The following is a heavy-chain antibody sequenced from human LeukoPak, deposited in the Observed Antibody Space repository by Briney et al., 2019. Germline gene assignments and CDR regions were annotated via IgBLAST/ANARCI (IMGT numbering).Heavy chain of an antibody. CDR2: TNTDGSST. CDR3: AKEQTSSGYFDY. J-gene: IGHJ4*02. CDR1: GFXFSRYW. V-gene: IGHV3-74*01. D-gene: IGHD3-10*01. Sequence: GGSLRLSCAASGFXFSRYWIHWVRQAPGKGLVWVSQTNTDGSSTNYADFVKGRFTISRDNPKNTLYLLMNSLSAEDTALYYCAKEQTSSGYFDYWGQGTLVTVSS.